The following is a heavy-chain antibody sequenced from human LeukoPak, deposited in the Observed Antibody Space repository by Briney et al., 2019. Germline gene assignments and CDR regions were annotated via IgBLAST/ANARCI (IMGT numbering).Heavy chain of an antibody. V-gene: IGHV1-2*02. J-gene: IGHJ5*01. Sequence: ASVKVSCKASGYTFTGYYMHWVRQAPGQGLEWMGWINPNSGGTNYAQKFQGRVTMTRDTSISTAYMELSRLRSDDTAVYYCARGGYYYDSWRNYGVMSSFDSWGQGTLVTVSS. CDR1: GYTFTGYY. CDR3: ARGGYYYDSWRNYGVMSSFDS. D-gene: IGHD3-10*01. CDR2: INPNSGGT.